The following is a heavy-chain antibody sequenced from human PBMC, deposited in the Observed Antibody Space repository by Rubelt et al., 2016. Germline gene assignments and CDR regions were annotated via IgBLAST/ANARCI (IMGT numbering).Heavy chain of an antibody. CDR2: ISWNSGSI. J-gene: IGHJ5*02. CDR1: GFTLDDYA. V-gene: IGHV3-9*01. CDR3: ARTSRRFGGWFDP. Sequence: GGGLVQPGRSLRLSCAASGFTLDDYAMHWVRQAPGKGLEWVSGISWNSGSIGYADSVKGRFTISRDNAKNSLYLQMNSLRPEDAAVYYCARTSRRFGGWFDPWGQGTLVTVSS. D-gene: IGHD3-3*01.